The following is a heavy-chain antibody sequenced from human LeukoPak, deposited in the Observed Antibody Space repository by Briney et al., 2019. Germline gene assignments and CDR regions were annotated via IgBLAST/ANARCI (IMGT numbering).Heavy chain of an antibody. Sequence: QPGGSLRLSCAASGFAFSNYWMHWVRQAPGKGLVWVSRISSDGSTTTYAGSVKGRFTISRDNAKNSLYLQMNSLRAEDTAVYYCASDAPTYYDFWSGYYQSPIGYWGQGTLVTVSS. CDR1: GFAFSNYW. V-gene: IGHV3-74*01. J-gene: IGHJ4*02. CDR2: ISSDGSTT. CDR3: ASDAPTYYDFWSGYYQSPIGY. D-gene: IGHD3-3*01.